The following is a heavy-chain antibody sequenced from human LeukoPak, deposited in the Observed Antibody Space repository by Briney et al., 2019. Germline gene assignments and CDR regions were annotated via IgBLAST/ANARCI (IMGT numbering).Heavy chain of an antibody. Sequence: PGGSLRLSCAASGFTFSSHWMYWVRQAPGKGLEWVSSISSSSSYIYYADSVKGRFTISRDNAKNSLYLQMNSLRAEDTAVYFCAKFEGATIPGWFNDYWGQGILVTVSS. J-gene: IGHJ4*02. CDR1: GFTFSSHW. CDR3: AKFEGATIPGWFNDY. CDR2: ISSSSSYI. V-gene: IGHV3-21*04. D-gene: IGHD6-19*01.